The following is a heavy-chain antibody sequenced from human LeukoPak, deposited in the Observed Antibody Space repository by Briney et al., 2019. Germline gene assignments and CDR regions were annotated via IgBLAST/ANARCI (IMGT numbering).Heavy chain of an antibody. CDR2: ISSSGSTI. CDR3: AELGITMIGGV. CDR1: GFTFSSYG. Sequence: GGSLRLSCAASGFTFSSYGLTWVRQAPGKGLEWVSYISSSGSTIYYADSVKGRFTISRDNAKNSLYLQMNSLRAEDTAVYYCAELGITMIGGVWGKGTTVTISS. J-gene: IGHJ6*04. D-gene: IGHD3-10*02. V-gene: IGHV3-48*04.